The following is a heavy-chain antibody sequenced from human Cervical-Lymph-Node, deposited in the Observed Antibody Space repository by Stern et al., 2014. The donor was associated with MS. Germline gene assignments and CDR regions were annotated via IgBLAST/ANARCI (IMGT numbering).Heavy chain of an antibody. CDR3: ASPVTLTVGAMDV. CDR2: IIPIFGTA. J-gene: IGHJ6*02. CDR1: GGTFSSYP. V-gene: IGHV1-69*01. D-gene: IGHD4-17*01. Sequence: QMQLVQSGAEVKKPGSSVKLSCKASGGTFSSYPIIWVRQAPGQGLEWMGGIIPIFGTANYAQKFQGRVTITADGSSSTAYMELSSLRSEDTAVYYCASPVTLTVGAMDVWGQGTTVTVSS.